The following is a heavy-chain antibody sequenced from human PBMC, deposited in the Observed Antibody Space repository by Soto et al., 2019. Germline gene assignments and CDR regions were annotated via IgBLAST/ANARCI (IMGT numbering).Heavy chain of an antibody. CDR2: IYNSGST. D-gene: IGHD6-19*01. CDR1: GGSINSYY. V-gene: IGHV4-59*08. CDR3: ARHLSGWPSDAFDI. J-gene: IGHJ3*02. Sequence: SETLSLTCTVSGGSINSYYWSWIRQPPGKGLEWIGYIYNSGSTNYNPSLKSRATMSVDTSKNQFSLKLSSVTAADTAVYYCARHLSGWPSDAFDIWGQGTMVTVSS.